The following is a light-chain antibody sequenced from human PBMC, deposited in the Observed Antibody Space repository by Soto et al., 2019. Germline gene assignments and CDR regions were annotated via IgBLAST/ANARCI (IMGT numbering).Light chain of an antibody. CDR1: TSDVGGYNY. V-gene: IGLV2-11*01. CDR3: SSYAGSHTDV. Sequence: QSVLTQPRSVSGSPGQSVTISCTGTTSDVGGYNYVSWYQQHPGKAPKLMLYDVIKRPSGVPDRFSGSKSGNTASLTISGLQAEDEADYYCSSYAGSHTDVFGTGTKVTVL. CDR2: DVI. J-gene: IGLJ1*01.